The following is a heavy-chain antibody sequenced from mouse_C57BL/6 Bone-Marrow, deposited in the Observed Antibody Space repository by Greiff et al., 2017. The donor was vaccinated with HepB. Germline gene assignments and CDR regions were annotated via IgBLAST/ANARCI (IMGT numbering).Heavy chain of an antibody. CDR2: IRSKSNNYAT. CDR3: VRGSSYSAWFAY. V-gene: IGHV10-1*01. J-gene: IGHJ3*01. D-gene: IGHD1-1*01. CDR1: GFSFNTYA. Sequence: EVHLVVESGGGLVQPKGSLKLSCAASGFSFNTYAMNWVRQAPGKGLEWVARIRSKSNNYATYYADSVKDRFTISRDDSESMLYLQMNNLKTEDTAMYYCVRGSSYSAWFAYWGQGTLVTVSA.